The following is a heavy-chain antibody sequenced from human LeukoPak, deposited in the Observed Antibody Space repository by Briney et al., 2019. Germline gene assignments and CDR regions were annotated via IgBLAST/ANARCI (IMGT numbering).Heavy chain of an antibody. Sequence: ASVKVSCKASGYTFTGYYMHWVRQAPGQGLEWMGGIIPIFGTANYAQKFQGRVTITADKSTSTAYMELSSLRSEDTAVYYCARGSSSSWPYYYYYMDVWGKGTTVTVSS. J-gene: IGHJ6*03. D-gene: IGHD6-13*01. CDR3: ARGSSSSWPYYYYYMDV. CDR2: IIPIFGTA. CDR1: GYTFTGYY. V-gene: IGHV1-69*06.